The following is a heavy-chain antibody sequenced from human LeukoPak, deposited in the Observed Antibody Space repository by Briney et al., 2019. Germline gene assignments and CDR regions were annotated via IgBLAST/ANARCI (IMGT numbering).Heavy chain of an antibody. CDR2: IYTSGST. Sequence: PSETLSLTCTVSGGSINNYYWSWIRQPAGKGLEWIGRIYTSGSTHYNPSLMSRVTMSLDTSKNQFSLNLNSVTAADTAVYYCARVGPDGSYFDYWGQGTLVTVSS. V-gene: IGHV4-4*07. CDR3: ARVGPDGSYFDY. D-gene: IGHD1-14*01. CDR1: GGSINNYY. J-gene: IGHJ4*02.